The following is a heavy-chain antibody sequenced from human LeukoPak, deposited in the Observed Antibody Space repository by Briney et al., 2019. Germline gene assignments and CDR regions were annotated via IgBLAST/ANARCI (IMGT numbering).Heavy chain of an antibody. V-gene: IGHV4-34*01. CDR3: ARGRRYRPQPGPFDY. CDR2: INHSGST. J-gene: IGHJ4*02. Sequence: SETLSLTCAVYGGSFSGYYWSWIRQPPGKGLEWIGEINHSGSTNYNPSLKSRVTISVDTSKNQFSLKLSSVTAADTAVYYCARGRRYRPQPGPFDYWGQGTLVTVSS. D-gene: IGHD1-14*01. CDR1: GGSFSGYY.